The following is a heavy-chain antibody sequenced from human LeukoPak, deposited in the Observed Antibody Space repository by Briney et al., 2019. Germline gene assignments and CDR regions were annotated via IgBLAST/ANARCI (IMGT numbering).Heavy chain of an antibody. CDR3: ARALRYSGSYSHFDY. V-gene: IGHV3-66*02. CDR1: GSTVSSNY. J-gene: IGHJ4*02. CDR2: IYSGGST. D-gene: IGHD1-26*01. Sequence: PGGSLRLSCAASGSTVSSNYMSWVRQAPGKGLEWVSVIYSGGSTYYADSVKGRFTISRDISKNALYLQMNSLTTEDTAVYYCARALRYSGSYSHFDYWGQGTLVTVSS.